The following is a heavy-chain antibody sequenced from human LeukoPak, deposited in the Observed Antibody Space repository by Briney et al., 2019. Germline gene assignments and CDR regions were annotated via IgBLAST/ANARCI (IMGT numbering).Heavy chain of an antibody. Sequence: PSETLSLTSTVSGYSISSGYYWGWIRQPPGKGLEWIGSIYHSGSTYYNPSLKSRVTISVDTSKNQFSLKLSSVTAADTAVYYCAKTGKTLLNYDFDYWGQGTLVTVSS. D-gene: IGHD1-7*01. CDR1: GYSISSGYY. V-gene: IGHV4-38-2*02. J-gene: IGHJ4*02. CDR2: IYHSGST. CDR3: AKTGKTLLNYDFDY.